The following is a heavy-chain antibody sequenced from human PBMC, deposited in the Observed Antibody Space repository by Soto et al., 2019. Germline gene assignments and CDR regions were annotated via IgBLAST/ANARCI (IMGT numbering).Heavy chain of an antibody. D-gene: IGHD2-2*01. J-gene: IGHJ6*02. V-gene: IGHV1-2*02. CDR1: GYTFTGYY. Sequence: GASVKVSCKASGYTFTGYYMHWVRQAPGQGLEWMGWINPNSGGTNYAQKFQGRVTMTRDTSISTAYMELSRLRSDDTAVYYCARDQLGQYQLLSLYYYYYGMDVWGQGTTVTVSS. CDR3: ARDQLGQYQLLSLYYYYYGMDV. CDR2: INPNSGGT.